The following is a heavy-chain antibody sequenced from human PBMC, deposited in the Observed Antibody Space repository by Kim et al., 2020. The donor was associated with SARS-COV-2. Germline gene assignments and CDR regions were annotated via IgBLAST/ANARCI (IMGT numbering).Heavy chain of an antibody. CDR2: IYYSGST. CDR1: GGSISSSSYY. D-gene: IGHD3-3*01. Sequence: SETLSLTCTVSGGSISSSSYYWGWIRQPPGKGLEWIGSIYYSGSTYYNPSLKSRVTISVDTSKNQFSLKLSSVTAADTAVYYCARWKLAYDFWSGYSSSYGMDVWGQGTTVTVSS. CDR3: ARWKLAYDFWSGYSSSYGMDV. J-gene: IGHJ6*02. V-gene: IGHV4-39*01.